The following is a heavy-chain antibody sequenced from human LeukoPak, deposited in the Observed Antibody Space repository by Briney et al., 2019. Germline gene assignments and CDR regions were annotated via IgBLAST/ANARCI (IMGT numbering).Heavy chain of an antibody. Sequence: SETLSLTCTVSGGSISSGDFYWSWIRQPPGKGLEWIGSIYYSGSTYYNPSLKSRVTISVDTSKNQFSLKLSSVTPAETAVYYCARLLRFSNWFDPWGQGTLVTVSS. CDR2: IYYSGST. V-gene: IGHV4-39*01. CDR1: GGSISSGDFY. J-gene: IGHJ5*02. D-gene: IGHD3-3*01. CDR3: ARLLRFSNWFDP.